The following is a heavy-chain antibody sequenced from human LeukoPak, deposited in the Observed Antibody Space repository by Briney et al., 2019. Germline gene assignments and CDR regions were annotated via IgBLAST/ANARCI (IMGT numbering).Heavy chain of an antibody. CDR2: ISYDGSVQ. J-gene: IGHJ6*03. D-gene: IGHD3-9*01. CDR3: AKGGGFDWLNYYYMDV. Sequence: PGGSLRLSCAASGFTFSNFAMHWARQAPGKGLEWVALISYDGSVQFYADSVKGRFTISRDNSKNTLYLQMNSLRAEDTAVYYCAKGGGFDWLNYYYMDVWGKGTTVIISS. CDR1: GFTFSNFA. V-gene: IGHV3-33*06.